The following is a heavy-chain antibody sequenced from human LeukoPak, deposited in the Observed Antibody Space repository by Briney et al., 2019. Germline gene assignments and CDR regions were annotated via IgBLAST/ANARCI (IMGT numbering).Heavy chain of an antibody. Sequence: SGRSLRLSCAASGFTFSSYAMHWVRQAPGKGLEWVAVIWYDGSNKYCADSVKGRFTISRDNSKNTLHLQMNSLRAEDTAVYYCARGVGDSSGYYMNYFDYWGQGTLVTVSS. CDR3: ARGVGDSSGYYMNYFDY. CDR1: GFTFSSYA. CDR2: IWYDGSNK. D-gene: IGHD3-22*01. J-gene: IGHJ4*02. V-gene: IGHV3-33*08.